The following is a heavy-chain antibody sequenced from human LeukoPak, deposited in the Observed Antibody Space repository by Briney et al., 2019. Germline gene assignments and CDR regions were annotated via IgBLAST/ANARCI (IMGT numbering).Heavy chain of an antibody. CDR3: ARGQKYRNGYTVTELGSGYFDY. CDR2: IYYSVRT. Sequence: SETLSLTCSVSGGSISSYYWSWIRQPPGKGLEWIGYIYYSVRTNYNPSLKSRVTISVDTSKHQFSLTLSSVTAADTAVYYCARGQKYRNGYTVTELGSGYFDYWGQGTLVTVS. V-gene: IGHV4-59*01. D-gene: IGHD5-18*01. J-gene: IGHJ4*02. CDR1: GGSISSYY.